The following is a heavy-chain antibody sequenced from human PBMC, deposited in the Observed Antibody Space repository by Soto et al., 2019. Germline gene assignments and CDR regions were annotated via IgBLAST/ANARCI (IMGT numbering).Heavy chain of an antibody. CDR2: IYYSGST. V-gene: IGHV4-61*01. CDR3: ARVVAPEYSGSLFDY. D-gene: IGHD1-26*01. Sequence: PSETLSLTCTVSGGSISSSSYYWSWIRQPPGKGLEWIGYIYYSGSTNYNPSLKSRVTISVDTSKNQFSLKLSSVTAADTAVYYCARVVAPEYSGSLFDYWGQGTLVTVSS. J-gene: IGHJ4*02. CDR1: GGSISSSSYY.